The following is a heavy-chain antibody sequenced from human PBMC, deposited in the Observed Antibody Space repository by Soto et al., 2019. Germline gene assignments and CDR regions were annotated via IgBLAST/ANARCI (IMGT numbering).Heavy chain of an antibody. D-gene: IGHD3-10*01. CDR1: GYAFSSYG. CDR2: INVHNGDT. J-gene: IGHJ4*02. CDR3: ARRGSGSYYNLDY. Sequence: QVQLVQSRTELKRPGASVKVSCKASGYAFSSYGISWVRQAPGQGLEWMGWINVHNGDTEYTQKLQGRVTMTTDTSTKTGYMELRSLRSDDTAVYYCARRGSGSYYNLDYWGQGTLVTVPS. V-gene: IGHV1-18*01.